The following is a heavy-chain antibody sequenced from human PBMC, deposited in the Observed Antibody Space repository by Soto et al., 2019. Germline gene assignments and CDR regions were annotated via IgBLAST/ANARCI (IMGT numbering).Heavy chain of an antibody. CDR3: ARDIRRAEGYYYYGMDV. D-gene: IGHD2-2*02. J-gene: IGHJ6*02. CDR2: IYYSGST. CDR1: GGSVSSGSYY. Sequence: QVQLQESGPGLVKPSETLSLTCTVSGGSVSSGSYYWSWIRQPPGKGLEWIGYIYYSGSTNYNPSLKSRVTISVDTSKNQFSLKLSSVTAADTAVYYCARDIRRAEGYYYYGMDVWGQGTTVTVSS. V-gene: IGHV4-61*01.